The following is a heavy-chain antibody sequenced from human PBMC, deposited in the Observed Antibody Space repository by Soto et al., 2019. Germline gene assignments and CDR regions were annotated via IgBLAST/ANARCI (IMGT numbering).Heavy chain of an antibody. D-gene: IGHD5-12*01. J-gene: IGHJ4*02. V-gene: IGHV3-21*01. CDR1: GFTFSSYS. CDR2: ISSSSSYI. Sequence: GSLRLSCAASGFTFSSYSMNWVRHSPGKGLEWVSSISSSSSYIYYADSVKGRFTISRDNAKNSLYLQMNSLRAEDTAVYYCARGERRDGYNCNYWGQGTLVTVSS. CDR3: ARGERRDGYNCNY.